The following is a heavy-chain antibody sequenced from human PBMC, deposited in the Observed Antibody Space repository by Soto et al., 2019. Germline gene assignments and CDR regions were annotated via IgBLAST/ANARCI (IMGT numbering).Heavy chain of an antibody. D-gene: IGHD3-16*01. J-gene: IGHJ6*02. CDR1: GFTFRDYA. CDR3: AKDIRLYDYGMDV. Sequence: EVQLVESGGDLVQPGRSLRLSCAASGFTFRDYAMHWVRRAPGKGLEWVSGIKWNGDVIGYADSVKGRFTISRDNAKNSLYLQMNSLRGEDMALYYCAKDIRLYDYGMDVWGQGTTVTVSS. V-gene: IGHV3-9*03. CDR2: IKWNGDVI.